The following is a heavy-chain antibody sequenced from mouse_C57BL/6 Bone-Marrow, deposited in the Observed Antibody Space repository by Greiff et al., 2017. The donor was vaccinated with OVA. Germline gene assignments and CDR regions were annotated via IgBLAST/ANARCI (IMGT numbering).Heavy chain of an antibody. V-gene: IGHV5-6*01. Sequence: EVQGVESGGDLVKPGGSLKLSCAASGFTFSSYGMSWVRQTPDKRLEWVATISSGGSYTYYPDSVKGRFTISRDNAKNTLYLQMSSLKSEDTAMYYCARCGYDWFAYWGQGTLVTVSA. CDR3: ARCGYDWFAY. CDR1: GFTFSSYG. D-gene: IGHD2-2*01. CDR2: ISSGGSYT. J-gene: IGHJ3*01.